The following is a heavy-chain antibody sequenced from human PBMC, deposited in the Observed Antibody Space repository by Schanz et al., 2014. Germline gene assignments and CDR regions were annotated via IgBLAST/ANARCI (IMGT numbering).Heavy chain of an antibody. CDR1: GFTFRDYY. V-gene: IGHV3-11*06. CDR2: ISSGSSYA. CDR3: ARDTSYGMDV. Sequence: VQLVESGGGLVQPGGSLRLSCAASGFTFRDYYMSWIRQAPGKGLEWVSDISSGSSYANYADSVKGRFTISRDNAKISLYLQMNSLRVEDTAVYYCARDTSYGMDVWGQGTTVTVSS. J-gene: IGHJ6*02.